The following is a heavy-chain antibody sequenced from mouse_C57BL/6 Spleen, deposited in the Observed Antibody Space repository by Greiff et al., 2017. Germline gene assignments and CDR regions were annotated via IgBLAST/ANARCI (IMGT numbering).Heavy chain of an antibody. CDR2: IDPSDSYT. CDR1: GYTFTSYW. CDR3: ARVRAQATAD. V-gene: IGHV1-69*01. Sequence: QVQLQQPGAELVMPGASVKLSCKASGYTFTSYWMHWVKQRPGQGLEWIGEIDPSDSYTNYNQKFKGKSTLTVDKSSSTAYMQLSSLTSEDSAVYYCARVRAQATADGGKGTLVTVSA. J-gene: IGHJ3*01. D-gene: IGHD3-2*02.